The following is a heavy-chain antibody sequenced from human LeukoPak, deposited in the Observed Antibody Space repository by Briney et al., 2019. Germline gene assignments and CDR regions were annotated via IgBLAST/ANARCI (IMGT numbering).Heavy chain of an antibody. CDR3: ARVYCSRGNCYSPGDY. J-gene: IGHJ4*02. CDR2: INPSDDST. Sequence: GASVKVSCRASGYTFTSYFILWVRRAPGRGLEWMGIINPSDDSTSYARRIQGRVTMTRDTSTSTVYMELSSLRSEDAAVYYCARVYCSRGNCYSPGDYWGQGTLVTVSS. CDR1: GYTFTSYF. D-gene: IGHD2-15*01. V-gene: IGHV1-46*01.